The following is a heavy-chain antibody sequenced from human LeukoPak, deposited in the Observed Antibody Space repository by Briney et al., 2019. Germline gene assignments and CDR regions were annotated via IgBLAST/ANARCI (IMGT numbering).Heavy chain of an antibody. Sequence: SQTLSLTCALSGDSVSSNSAAWNWIRQSPSRGLEWLGRTYYRSKWDNDYAVSVKSRITINPDTSKNQFSLQLNSVTPEDTAVYYCARDLYYGDYDLYYFDYWGQGTLVTVSS. V-gene: IGHV6-1*01. J-gene: IGHJ4*02. D-gene: IGHD4-17*01. CDR1: GDSVSSNSAA. CDR3: ARDLYYGDYDLYYFDY. CDR2: TYYRSKWDN.